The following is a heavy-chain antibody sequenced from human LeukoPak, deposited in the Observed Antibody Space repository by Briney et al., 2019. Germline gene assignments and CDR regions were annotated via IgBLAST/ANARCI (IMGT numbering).Heavy chain of an antibody. Sequence: GGSLRLSCAASGFTFSNAWMSWVRQAPGKGLEWVGRFKSKTDGGTTDYAAPVKGRFTISRDDSKTTLYLQMNSLKTEDTAVYYCTTEEVVPAASYSSSPTLDYWGQGTLVTVSS. J-gene: IGHJ4*02. D-gene: IGHD2-2*01. CDR1: GFTFSNAW. CDR2: FKSKTDGGTT. V-gene: IGHV3-15*01. CDR3: TTEEVVPAASYSSSPTLDY.